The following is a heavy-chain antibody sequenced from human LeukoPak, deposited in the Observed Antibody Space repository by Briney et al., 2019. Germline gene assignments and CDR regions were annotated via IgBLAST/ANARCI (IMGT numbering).Heavy chain of an antibody. CDR2: INHSGST. D-gene: IGHD3-10*01. J-gene: IGHJ4*02. CDR3: ALSMVRGVGYFDY. CDR1: GGSFSGYY. Sequence: SETLSLTCAVYGGSFSGYYWSWIRQPPGKGLEWIGEINHSGSTNYNPSLKSRVTISVDTSKNQFSLKLSSVTAADTAVYYCALSMVRGVGYFDYWGQGTLVTVSS. V-gene: IGHV4-34*01.